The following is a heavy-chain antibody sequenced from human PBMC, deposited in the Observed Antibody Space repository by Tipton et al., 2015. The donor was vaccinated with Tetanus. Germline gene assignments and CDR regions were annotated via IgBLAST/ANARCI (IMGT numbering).Heavy chain of an antibody. CDR3: ARDTCTSKDCSVGKGAFDL. V-gene: IGHV3-30-3*01. Sequence: RSLRLSCAASGFSFSDFAIHWVRQAPGKGLGWVSLISHDGGNDYYADSVKGRFTVSRDQSKNMVYLEIHSLRPEDTAVFFCARDTCTSKDCSVGKGAFDLWGLGTKVTVSS. CDR2: ISHDGGND. D-gene: IGHD2-2*01. CDR1: GFSFSDFA. J-gene: IGHJ3*01.